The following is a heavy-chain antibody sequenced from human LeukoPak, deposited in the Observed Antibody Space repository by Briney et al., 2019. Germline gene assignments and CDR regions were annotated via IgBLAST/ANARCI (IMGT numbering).Heavy chain of an antibody. D-gene: IGHD6-13*01. V-gene: IGHV1-3*01. J-gene: IGHJ5*02. CDR3: ARGAIAAATP. CDR2: INAGNGNT. Sequence: ASVKVSCKASGYTFTSYDINWVRQAPGQRLEWMGWINAGNGNTKYSQKFQGRVTITRDTSASTAYMELSGLRSEDTAVYYCARGAIAAATPWGQGTLVTVSS. CDR1: GYTFTSYD.